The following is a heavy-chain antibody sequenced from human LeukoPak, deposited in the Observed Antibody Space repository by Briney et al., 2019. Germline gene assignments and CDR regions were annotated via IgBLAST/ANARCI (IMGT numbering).Heavy chain of an antibody. CDR3: AKASRFGEYGAFDI. V-gene: IGHV3-23*01. CDR2: ISGSGGST. J-gene: IGHJ3*02. CDR1: GFTFSSYA. D-gene: IGHD3-10*01. Sequence: GGSLRLSCAASGFTFSSYAMSWVRQAPGKGLEWVSAISGSGGSTYYADSVKGRFTISRDNYKRTLYLQMNSLRVEDTAVYYCAKASRFGEYGAFDIWGQGTMVTVSS.